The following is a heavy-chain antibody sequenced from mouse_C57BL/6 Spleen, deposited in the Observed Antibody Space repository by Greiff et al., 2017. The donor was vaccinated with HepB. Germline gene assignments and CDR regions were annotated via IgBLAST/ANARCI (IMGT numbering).Heavy chain of an antibody. D-gene: IGHD2-5*01. CDR2: INPNYGTT. CDR1: GYSFTDYN. V-gene: IGHV1-39*01. J-gene: IGHJ3*01. Sequence: VQLQQSGPELVKPGASVKISCKASGYSFTDYNMNWVKQSNGKGLKWIGVINPNYGTTSYNQKFKGKATVTVDQSSSTAYMQLNSLTSEDSAVYYCARSGHSNYFFAYWGQGTLVTVSA. CDR3: ARSGHSNYFFAY.